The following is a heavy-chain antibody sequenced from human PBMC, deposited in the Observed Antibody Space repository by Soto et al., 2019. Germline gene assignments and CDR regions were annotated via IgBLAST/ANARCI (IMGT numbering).Heavy chain of an antibody. V-gene: IGHV3-48*02. CDR1: GFTFSSYI. Sequence: EVQLVESGGGLVQPGGSLRLSCAASGFTFSSYIMNWVRQAPGKGLEWVSYISSSSSNIYYADSVKGRFTISRDNAKNSLYVQMNSLRDEDTAVYYCAREGSSSWYYYGMDVWGQGTTVTVSS. J-gene: IGHJ6*02. CDR3: AREGSSSWYYYGMDV. CDR2: ISSSSSNI. D-gene: IGHD6-13*01.